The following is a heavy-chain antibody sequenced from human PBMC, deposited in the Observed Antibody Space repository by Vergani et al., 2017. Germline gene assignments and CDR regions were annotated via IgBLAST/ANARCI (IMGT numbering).Heavy chain of an antibody. J-gene: IGHJ5*02. V-gene: IGHV4-39*07. CDR1: GGSISSGSYY. CDR3: ARFRDIVVVPAAKDNPNWFDP. Sequence: QVQLQESGPGLVKPSQTLSLTCTVSGGSISSGSYYWSWIRQPPGKGLEWIGEINHSGSTNYNPSLKSRVTISVDTSKNQFSLKLSSVTAADTAVYYCARFRDIVVVPAAKDNPNWFDPWGQGTLVTVSS. CDR2: INHSGST. D-gene: IGHD2-2*01.